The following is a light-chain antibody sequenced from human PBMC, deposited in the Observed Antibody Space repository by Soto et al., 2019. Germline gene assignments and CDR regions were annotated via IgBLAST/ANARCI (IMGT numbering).Light chain of an antibody. Sequence: ERVLTQSPATLSVSPGESVTLSCRASQLFSSNLAWYQRRPGQAPRLLIYGSSTRATGVPARFSGSASGTEFTLTISSLQSEDFGVYYCQQYNDWPRTFGQGTRLEI. CDR2: GSS. CDR3: QQYNDWPRT. CDR1: QLFSSN. J-gene: IGKJ5*01. V-gene: IGKV3-15*01.